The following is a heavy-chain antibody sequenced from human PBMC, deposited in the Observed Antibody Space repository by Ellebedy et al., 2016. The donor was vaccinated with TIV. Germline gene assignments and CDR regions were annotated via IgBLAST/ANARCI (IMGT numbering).Heavy chain of an antibody. D-gene: IGHD4-17*01. CDR3: ARTTAFLDY. CDR2: INHSGST. J-gene: IGHJ4*02. CDR1: GGSFSGYY. Sequence: MPGGSLRLSCAVYGGSFSGYYWSWIRQPPGKGLEWIGEINHSGSTNYNPSLKSRVTISVDTSKNQFSLKLSSVTAADTAVYYCARTTAFLDYWGQGTLVTVSS. V-gene: IGHV4-34*01.